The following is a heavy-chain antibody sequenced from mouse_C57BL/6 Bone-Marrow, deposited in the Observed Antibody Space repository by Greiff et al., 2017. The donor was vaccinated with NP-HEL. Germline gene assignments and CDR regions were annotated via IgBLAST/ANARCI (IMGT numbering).Heavy chain of an antibody. CDR2: IYPGSGNT. CDR1: GYTFTDYY. V-gene: IGHV1-76*01. CDR3: AKMVTTRYFDV. J-gene: IGHJ1*03. Sequence: QVQLKESGAELVRPGASVKLSCKASGYTFTDYYINWVKQRPGQGLEWIARIYPGSGNTYYNEKFKGKATLTAEKSSSTAYMQLSSLTSEDSAVYFCAKMVTTRYFDVWGTGTTVTVSS. D-gene: IGHD2-2*01.